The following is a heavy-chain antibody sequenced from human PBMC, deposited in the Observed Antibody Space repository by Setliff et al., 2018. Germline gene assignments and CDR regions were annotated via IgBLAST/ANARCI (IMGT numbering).Heavy chain of an antibody. CDR3: ARTGTYRYFDY. D-gene: IGHD1-1*01. Sequence: SETLSLTCTVSGASIDSHFWSWVRQPAGKGLEWIGRLHPRGTTNYNPSLASRLTISVDTAKNQFSLKLTSVTAADTAVYYCARTGTYRYFDYWGQGTRVTVSS. V-gene: IGHV4-4*07. CDR2: LHPRGTT. CDR1: GASIDSHF. J-gene: IGHJ4*02.